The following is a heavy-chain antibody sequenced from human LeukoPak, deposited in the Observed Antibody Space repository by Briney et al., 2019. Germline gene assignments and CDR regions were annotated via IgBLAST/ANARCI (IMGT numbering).Heavy chain of an antibody. CDR2: IYHSGST. D-gene: IGHD5-24*01. Sequence: PSETLSLTCAVSGGSISSSNWWSWVRQPPGKGLEWIGEIYHSGSTNYNPSLKSRVTISVDKSKNQFSLKLSSVTAADTAVYYCARDFRETQRRSMRCYYYYYMDVWGKGTTVTVSS. J-gene: IGHJ6*03. V-gene: IGHV4-4*02. CDR1: GGSISSSNW. CDR3: ARDFRETQRRSMRCYYYYYMDV.